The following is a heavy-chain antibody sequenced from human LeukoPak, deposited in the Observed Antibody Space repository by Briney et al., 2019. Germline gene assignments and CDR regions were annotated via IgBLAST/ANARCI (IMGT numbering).Heavy chain of an antibody. D-gene: IGHD5-18*01. CDR1: GGSFSGYY. CDR3: ARDRQLWSI. CDR2: INHSGST. J-gene: IGHJ4*02. Sequence: PAETLSLTCAVYGGSFSGYYWSWIRQPPGKGLEWIGEINHSGSTNYNPSLKSRVTISVDTSKNQFSLKLSSVTAADTAVYYCARDRQLWSIWGQGTLVTVSS. V-gene: IGHV4-34*01.